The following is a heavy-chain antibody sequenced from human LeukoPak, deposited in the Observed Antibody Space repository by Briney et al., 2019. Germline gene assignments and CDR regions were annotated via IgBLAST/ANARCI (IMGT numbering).Heavy chain of an antibody. CDR3: AREGQYYYGSGRPDNFDY. CDR2: IYYSGST. D-gene: IGHD3-10*01. V-gene: IGHV4-30-4*08. J-gene: IGHJ4*02. CDR1: GGSISSGDYY. Sequence: PSETLSLTCTVSGGSISSGDYYWSWIGQPPGKGLEWIGYIYYSGSTYYNPSLKSRVTISVDTSKNQFSLKLSSVTAADTAVYYCAREGQYYYGSGRPDNFDYWGQGTLVTVSS.